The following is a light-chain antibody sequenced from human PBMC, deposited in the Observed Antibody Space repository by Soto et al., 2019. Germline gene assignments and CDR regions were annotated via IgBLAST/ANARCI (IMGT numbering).Light chain of an antibody. J-gene: IGLJ3*02. Sequence: QSALTQPRSVSGSPGQSVTISCTGTSSDVGGYNYVSWYQQHPGNAPKLMIYDVSKRPSGVPDRFSGSKSGNTASLTISGLQAEDEADYYCCSYAGSYTWVFGGGTKLT. CDR1: SSDVGGYNY. V-gene: IGLV2-11*01. CDR2: DVS. CDR3: CSYAGSYTWV.